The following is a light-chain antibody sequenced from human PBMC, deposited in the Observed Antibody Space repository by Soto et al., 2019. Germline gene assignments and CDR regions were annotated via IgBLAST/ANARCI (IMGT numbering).Light chain of an antibody. V-gene: IGLV2-14*03. CDR1: SSDVGGYNY. CDR3: SSYISSGTHV. CDR2: NVS. Sequence: QSARTQPASVSGSPGQSITISCTGTSSDVGGYNYVSWYQQHPGKAPKLMIYNVSNRPSGVSDRFSGSKSGNTASLTISGLQAEDEADYYCSSYISSGTHVFGTGTKVTVL. J-gene: IGLJ1*01.